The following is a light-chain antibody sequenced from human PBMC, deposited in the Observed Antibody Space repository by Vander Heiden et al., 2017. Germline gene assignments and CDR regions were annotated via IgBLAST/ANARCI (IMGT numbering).Light chain of an antibody. CDR2: QAS. J-gene: IGKJ1*01. CDR3: HQYGTYPGWT. CDR1: QSISSW. V-gene: IGKV1-5*03. Sequence: DIQMTQSPPTLSASVGDRVTITRRARQSISSWWAWYQQKPGKAPKLLIYQASSLESGVPSRFSGSGSGTEFTLPISSLQPDDDATYYCHQYGTYPGWTFGQGTKVEIK.